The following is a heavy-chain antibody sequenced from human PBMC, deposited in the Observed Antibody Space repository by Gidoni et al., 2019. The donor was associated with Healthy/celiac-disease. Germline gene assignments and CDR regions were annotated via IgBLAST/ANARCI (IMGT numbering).Heavy chain of an antibody. CDR3: ASGPEQWLVPFDY. J-gene: IGHJ4*02. CDR1: GYSISSGYY. V-gene: IGHV4-38-2*02. D-gene: IGHD6-19*01. CDR2: IYHSGST. Sequence: QVQLQESGPGLVKPSETLSLPCTVSGYSISSGYYWGWIRQPPGKGLEWIGSIYHSGSTYYNPSLKSRVTISVDTSKNQFSLKLSSVTAADTAVYYCASGPEQWLVPFDYWGQGTLVTVSS.